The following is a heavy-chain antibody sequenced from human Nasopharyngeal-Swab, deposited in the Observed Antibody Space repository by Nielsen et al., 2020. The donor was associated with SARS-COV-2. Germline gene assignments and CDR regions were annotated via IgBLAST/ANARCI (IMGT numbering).Heavy chain of an antibody. V-gene: IGHV4-59*11. CDR1: GVSITSQY. CDR3: AKEGATGWFDP. Sequence: GSLSLSCTVSGVSITSQYWSWIRQPPGKGLEWFVYISHNSGTSYNPSLKSRVTMFMDTSKNQFSLRLRSVTAADTAVYYCAKEGATGWFDPWGQGTLVTVSS. J-gene: IGHJ5*02. CDR2: ISHNSGT.